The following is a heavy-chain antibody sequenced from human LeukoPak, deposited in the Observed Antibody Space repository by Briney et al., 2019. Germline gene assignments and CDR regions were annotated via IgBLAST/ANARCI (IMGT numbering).Heavy chain of an antibody. D-gene: IGHD3-3*01. CDR1: GSTFDNYA. Sequence: PGGSLRLSCEASGSTFDNYAMSWVRQAPGKGLEWVSTIGISAGSTYYADAVKGRFTISRDNSKKTVILQMNRLRVEDTAVYYCAKDRGLRFLEWFFDYWGQGTLVTVSS. J-gene: IGHJ4*02. V-gene: IGHV3-23*01. CDR3: AKDRGLRFLEWFFDY. CDR2: IGISAGST.